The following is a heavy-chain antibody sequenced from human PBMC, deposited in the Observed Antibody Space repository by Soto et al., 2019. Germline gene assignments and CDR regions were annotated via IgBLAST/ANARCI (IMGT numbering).Heavy chain of an antibody. V-gene: IGHV4-30-2*01. CDR3: ARENNVLPGGYFDY. CDR1: GGSISRGGYS. J-gene: IGHJ4*02. CDR2: IYHRWST. D-gene: IGHD3-10*01. Sequence: SETLSLTCAVPGGSISRGGYSWGWIRQPPGKGLEWIGYIYHRWSTYYNPSLKSRVTISIDRSKNPFSLKLCSVTAADTAVYYCARENNVLPGGYFDYGGQGTXVTVSS.